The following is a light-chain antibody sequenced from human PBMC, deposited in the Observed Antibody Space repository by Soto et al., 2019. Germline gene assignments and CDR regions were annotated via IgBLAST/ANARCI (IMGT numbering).Light chain of an antibody. J-gene: IGLJ1*01. CDR3: GSYTNSSTYV. CDR1: SSDLAIYNY. CDR2: QVI. Sequence: QSALTQPASVSGSPGQSITISCTGTSSDLAIYNYVSWYQQLPGKAPKLMIYQVINRPSGVSNRFSGSRSGNSASLTISGLQAEDEADYYCGSYTNSSTYVFGSGTKLTVL. V-gene: IGLV2-14*01.